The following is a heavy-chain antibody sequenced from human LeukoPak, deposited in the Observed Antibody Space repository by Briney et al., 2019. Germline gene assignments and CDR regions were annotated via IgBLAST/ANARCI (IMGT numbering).Heavy chain of an antibody. V-gene: IGHV1-2*02. CDR2: INPNSGGT. CDR3: ARKYSYGSYYFDY. CDR1: GYTFTGYY. Sequence: ASVKVSCKASGYTFTGYYMHWVRQAPGQGLEWMGWINPNSGGTNYAQKFQGRVTMTTDTSTSTAYMELRSLRSDDTAVYYCARKYSYGSYYFDYWGQGTLVTVSS. J-gene: IGHJ4*02. D-gene: IGHD5-18*01.